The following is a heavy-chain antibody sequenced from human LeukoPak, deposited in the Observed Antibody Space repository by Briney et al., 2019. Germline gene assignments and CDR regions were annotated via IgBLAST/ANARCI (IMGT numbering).Heavy chain of an antibody. CDR1: GFTFTNYA. CDR2: ITSGGYT. CDR3: ARDPDGDYIGAFEF. J-gene: IGHJ3*01. V-gene: IGHV3-23*01. Sequence: GSLRLSCAASGFTFTNYAVMWVCKAPGQGLERVSAITSGGYTKYAYSAKGRFTISRDNSKNTLYLQMNRLKTEDTAQYFCARDPDGDYIGAFEFWGQGTGVTVSS. D-gene: IGHD4-17*01.